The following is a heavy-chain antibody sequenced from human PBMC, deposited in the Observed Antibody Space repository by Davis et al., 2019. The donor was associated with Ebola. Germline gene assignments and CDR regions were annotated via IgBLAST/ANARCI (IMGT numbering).Heavy chain of an antibody. D-gene: IGHD3-10*01. CDR2: ISPGDSDT. Sequence: GESLKISCTGSGYSFTNYWINWVRQLPGKGLEWMGIISPGDSDTRSSPSFQGQVTISADKSISTAYLQWSSLKASDTAMYYCARPHMVRGGHAFDIWGQGTMVTVSS. CDR1: GYSFTNYW. CDR3: ARPHMVRGGHAFDI. V-gene: IGHV5-51*01. J-gene: IGHJ3*02.